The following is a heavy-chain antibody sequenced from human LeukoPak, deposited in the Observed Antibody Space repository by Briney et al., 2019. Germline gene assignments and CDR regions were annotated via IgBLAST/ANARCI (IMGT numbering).Heavy chain of an antibody. V-gene: IGHV1-69*04. CDR1: GGTFSSYA. D-gene: IGHD1-14*01. Sequence: ASVKVSCKASGGTFSSYAISWVRQAPGQGLEWMGRIIPILGIANYAQKFQGRVTITADKSTSTAYMELSSLRSEDTAVYYCARDRAPDSPGSYYYYGMDVWGQGTTVTVSS. CDR3: ARDRAPDSPGSYYYYGMDV. CDR2: IIPILGIA. J-gene: IGHJ6*02.